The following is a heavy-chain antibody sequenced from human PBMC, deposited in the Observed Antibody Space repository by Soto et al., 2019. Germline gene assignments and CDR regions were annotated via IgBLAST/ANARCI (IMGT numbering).Heavy chain of an antibody. CDR3: AHRVLRTVLGWVTPTAIYVDF. CDR1: GFSLTTSGVG. V-gene: IGHV2-5*02. D-gene: IGHD4-17*01. Sequence: QITLNESGPTQVKPRQTLTLTCTFSGFSLTTSGVGVGWIRQSPGKAPEWLALIFWDDDKRYSPSLKSRLTINKDFIKNLVVLTMSDLDPADTALYYRAHRVLRTVLGWVTPTAIYVDFWGPGTPVAVSS. J-gene: IGHJ4*02. CDR2: IFWDDDK.